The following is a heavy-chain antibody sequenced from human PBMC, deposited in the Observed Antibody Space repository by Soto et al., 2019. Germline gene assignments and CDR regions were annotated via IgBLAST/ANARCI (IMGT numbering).Heavy chain of an antibody. V-gene: IGHV3-7*01. CDR1: GFSFSRYW. CDR2: IKQDGSEK. CDR3: ARDARTTTGVKY. D-gene: IGHD4-17*01. Sequence: HPGGSLRLSCAAAGFSFSRYWMSWVRQAPGKGLEWVANIKQDGSEKYYVDSVKGRFTTSRDNAKNSLYLQMNSLRAEDTAVYYCARDARTTTGVKYWGQRAVVTVSS. J-gene: IGHJ1*01.